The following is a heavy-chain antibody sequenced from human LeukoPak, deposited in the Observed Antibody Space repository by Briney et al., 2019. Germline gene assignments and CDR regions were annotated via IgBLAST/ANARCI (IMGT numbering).Heavy chain of an antibody. V-gene: IGHV1-69*13. CDR1: GNSISNYA. CDR3: TTRACHAGGCSSSFYYYYGLHF. D-gene: IGHD3-16*01. Sequence: SVKVSCKASGNSISNYAVSWVRQAPGQGFEWMGGIIPIFGTADYAQKFQGRVTITADQSTSTTYMALSSLKPEDTATYYCTTRACHAGGCSSSFYYYYGLHFWGQGTTVSVSS. CDR2: IIPIFGTA. J-gene: IGHJ6*02.